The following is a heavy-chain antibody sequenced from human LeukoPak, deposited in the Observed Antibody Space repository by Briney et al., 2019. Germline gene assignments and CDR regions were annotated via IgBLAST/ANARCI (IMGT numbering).Heavy chain of an antibody. CDR2: FDPEDGET. CDR3: ATIHWDYSNHFRY. Sequence: ASVNVSCKVSGYTLTELSMHWVRQAPGKGLEWMGGFDPEDGETIHAQKFQGRVTMTEDTYTDTAYMELSSLRPEDTAVYYCATIHWDYSNHFRYWGQGTLVTVSP. J-gene: IGHJ4*02. CDR1: GYTLTELS. V-gene: IGHV1-24*01. D-gene: IGHD4-11*01.